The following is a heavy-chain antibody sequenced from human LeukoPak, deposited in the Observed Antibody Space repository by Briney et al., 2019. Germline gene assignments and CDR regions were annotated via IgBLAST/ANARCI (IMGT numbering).Heavy chain of an antibody. D-gene: IGHD5-18*01. CDR3: ARVGGYSYGLDAFDI. CDR1: GGSISSYY. Sequence: SETLSLTCTVPGGSISSYYWSWIRQPAGKGLEWIGRIYTSGSTNYNPSLKSRVTISVDKSKNQFSLKLSSVTAADTAVYYCARVGGYSYGLDAFDIWGQGTMVTVSS. CDR2: IYTSGST. V-gene: IGHV4-4*07. J-gene: IGHJ3*02.